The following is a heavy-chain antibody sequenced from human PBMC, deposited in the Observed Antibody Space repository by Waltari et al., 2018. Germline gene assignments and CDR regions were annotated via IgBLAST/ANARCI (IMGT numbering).Heavy chain of an antibody. J-gene: IGHJ6*02. D-gene: IGHD2-2*01. CDR2: IYHSGGT. Sequence: QVQLQESGPGLVKPSETLSLTCAVSGYSISSGYYWGWIRQPPGKGLEWIGSIYHSGGTYYNPALKSRVTISVDTSKNQFSLKLSSVTAADTAVYYCARDDIVVVPAAMGYYYYGMDVWGQGTTVTVSS. CDR3: ARDDIVVVPAAMGYYYYGMDV. CDR1: GYSISSGYY. V-gene: IGHV4-38-2*02.